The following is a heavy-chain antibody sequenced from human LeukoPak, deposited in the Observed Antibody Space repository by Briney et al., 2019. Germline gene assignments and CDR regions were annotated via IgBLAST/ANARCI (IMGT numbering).Heavy chain of an antibody. CDR1: GFTFSSYE. J-gene: IGHJ4*02. CDR3: VSSSWYYFDY. D-gene: IGHD6-13*01. CDR2: ISSSGSTI. Sequence: SGGSLRLSCAASGFTFSSYEMNWVRQAPGKGLEWVSYISSSGSTIYYADSVKGRFTIPRDNAKNSLYLQMNSLRAEDTAVYYCVSSSWYYFDYWGQGTLVTVSS. V-gene: IGHV3-48*03.